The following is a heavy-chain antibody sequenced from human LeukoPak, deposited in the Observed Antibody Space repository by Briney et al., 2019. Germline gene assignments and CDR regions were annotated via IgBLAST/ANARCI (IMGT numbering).Heavy chain of an antibody. CDR2: ISSSSSYI. Sequence: PGGSLRLSCAASGFTFNSYSMNWVRQAPGKGLEWVSSISSSSSYIYYADSVKGRVSISRDNAKNSLYLEMNSLRAEDTAVYYCARDLTALDYWGQGTLVTVSS. CDR1: GFTFNSYS. CDR3: ARDLTALDY. J-gene: IGHJ4*02. V-gene: IGHV3-21*01.